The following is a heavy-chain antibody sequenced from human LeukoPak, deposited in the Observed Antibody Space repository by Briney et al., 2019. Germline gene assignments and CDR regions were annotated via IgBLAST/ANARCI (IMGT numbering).Heavy chain of an antibody. CDR1: GYSISSGYY. CDR3: ARRSLVRGVVIGA. D-gene: IGHD3-10*01. Sequence: PSETLSLTCTVSGYSISSGYYWGWIRQPPGQGLEWIGSIYYSGITYYNPSLKSRVTISVDTSKNQFSLKLSSVTAADTAVYYCARRSLVRGVVIGAWGQGTLVTVSS. V-gene: IGHV4-38-2*02. CDR2: IYYSGIT. J-gene: IGHJ5*02.